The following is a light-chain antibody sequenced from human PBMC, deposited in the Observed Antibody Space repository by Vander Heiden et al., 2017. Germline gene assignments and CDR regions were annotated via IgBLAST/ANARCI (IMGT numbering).Light chain of an antibody. CDR1: QDISNY. CDR3: QQYDNLLPKYT. Sequence: DIQMTQSSSSLSASVGDRVTITCQASQDISNYLNWYQQKPGKAPKLLIYDASNLETGVPSRFSGSGSGTDFTFTISSLQPEDIATYYCQQYDNLLPKYTFGQGTKLEIK. J-gene: IGKJ2*01. CDR2: DAS. V-gene: IGKV1-33*01.